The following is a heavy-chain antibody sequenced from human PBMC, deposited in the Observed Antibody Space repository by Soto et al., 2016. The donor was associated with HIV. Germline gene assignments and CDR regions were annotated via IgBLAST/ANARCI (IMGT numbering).Heavy chain of an antibody. D-gene: IGHD2-15*01. CDR1: GGSFSGYY. V-gene: IGHV4-34*02. CDR2: VNHSGVS. Sequence: QVQLQQWGAGLLKPSETLSLNCAVYGGSFSGYYWSWIRQPPGKGLQWIGEVNHSGVSNYNPSLKSRVTISVDTSKNQFSLKLNFVTAADTAVYYCARGRTDQSGGGGYWWYWTMYYFDYWGQGTLVTVSS. CDR3: ARGRTDQSGGGGYWWYWTMYYFDY. J-gene: IGHJ4*02.